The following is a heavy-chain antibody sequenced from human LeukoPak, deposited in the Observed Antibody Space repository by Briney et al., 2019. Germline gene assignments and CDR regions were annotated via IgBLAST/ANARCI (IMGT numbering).Heavy chain of an antibody. CDR2: IYSGGST. Sequence: GGSLRLSCAASGFTVSSNYMSWVRQAPGKGLEWVSVIYSGGSTYYADSVKGRFTISRDNSKNTLYLQMNSLRAEDTAVYYCARDTEGSVDYYYMDVRGKGTTVTVSS. V-gene: IGHV3-53*01. CDR3: ARDTEGSVDYYYMDV. CDR1: GFTVSSNY. J-gene: IGHJ6*03.